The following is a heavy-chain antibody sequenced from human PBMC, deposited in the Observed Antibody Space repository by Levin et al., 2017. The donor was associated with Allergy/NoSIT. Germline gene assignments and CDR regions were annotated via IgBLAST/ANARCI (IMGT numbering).Heavy chain of an antibody. CDR2: IIPIFGTA. J-gene: IGHJ6*02. CDR3: ARGYCSSTSCYSSPNYYYGMDV. CDR1: GGTFSSYA. Sequence: SVKVSCKASGGTFSSYAISWVRQAPGQGLEWMGGIIPIFGTANYAQKFQGRVTITADESTSTAYMELSSLRSEDTAVYYCARGYCSSTSCYSSPNYYYGMDVWGQGTAVTVSS. V-gene: IGHV1-69*13. D-gene: IGHD2-2*01.